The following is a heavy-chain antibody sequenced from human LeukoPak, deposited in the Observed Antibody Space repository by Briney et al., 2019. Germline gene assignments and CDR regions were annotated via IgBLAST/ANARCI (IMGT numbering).Heavy chain of an antibody. CDR3: ARDYYDSSGFGAFDI. CDR2: INPNSGGT. J-gene: IGHJ3*02. D-gene: IGHD3-22*01. CDR1: GYTFTAYY. Sequence: GSSVKVSCKASGYTFTAYYMHWGRQAPGQGLEWIGWINPNSGGTNYAQKFQGRVTMNRDTSISTAYMELSRLRSDDTAVYYCARDYYDSSGFGAFDIWGQGTMVTVSS. V-gene: IGHV1-2*02.